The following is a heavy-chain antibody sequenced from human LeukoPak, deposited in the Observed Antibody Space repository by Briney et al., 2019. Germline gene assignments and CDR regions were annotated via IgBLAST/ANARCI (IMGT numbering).Heavy chain of an antibody. D-gene: IGHD6-6*01. J-gene: IGHJ5*02. CDR1: GYTFTSYG. CDR2: ISAYNGNT. V-gene: IGHV1-18*01. Sequence: RGAAVKVSCKASGYTFTSYGISWVRQAPGQGLEWMGWISAYNGNTNYAQKLQGRGTMTTDTSPSTAYMELRSLRSDDAAVYYCARGGAARGNNWFDPWGQGTLVTVSS. CDR3: ARGGAARGNNWFDP.